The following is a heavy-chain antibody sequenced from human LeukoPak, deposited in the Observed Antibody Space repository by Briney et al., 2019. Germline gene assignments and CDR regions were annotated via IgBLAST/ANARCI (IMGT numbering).Heavy chain of an antibody. CDR3: ARVVDTSGYFYKFDY. Sequence: SETLSLTCSVSGGSISNYYWSWIRQPPGKGLEWIAYIHYSGNTNYNPSLKSRVTISVDTSKNQFPLKLASVTAADTAVYYCARVVDTSGYFYKFDYWGQGTLVTVSS. J-gene: IGHJ4*02. V-gene: IGHV4-59*01. CDR1: GGSISNYY. D-gene: IGHD3-22*01. CDR2: IHYSGNT.